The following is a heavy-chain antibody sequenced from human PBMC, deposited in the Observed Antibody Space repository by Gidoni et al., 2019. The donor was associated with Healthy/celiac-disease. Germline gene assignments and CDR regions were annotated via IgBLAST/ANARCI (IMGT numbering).Heavy chain of an antibody. V-gene: IGHV3-53*01. J-gene: IGHJ2*01. CDR2: SYSGGST. D-gene: IGHD3-9*01. CDR1: GFTVSSNY. Sequence: EVQLVESGGGWLQPGGSLTLSCAASGFTVSSNYMSWVRQAPGKGLGWVSVSYSGGSTYYADSVKGRFTISRDNSKNTLYLQMNSLRAEDTAVYYCARGRGVDWLWGGYFDLWGRGTLVTVSS. CDR3: ARGRGVDWLWGGYFDL.